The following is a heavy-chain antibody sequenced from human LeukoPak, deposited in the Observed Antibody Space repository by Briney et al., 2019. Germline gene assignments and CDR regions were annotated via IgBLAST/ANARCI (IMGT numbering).Heavy chain of an antibody. D-gene: IGHD4-23*01. CDR1: GDSISSYY. CDR3: ATLTATVVGISAFDS. V-gene: IGHV4-4*08. J-gene: IGHJ3*02. CDR2: IYTSGST. Sequence: SETLSLTCTVSGDSISSYYCSWIRQPPGKGLEWIGYIYTSGSTSYNPSLKSRVTISVDTSKNQFSLKLSPVTAADTAGYYCATLTATVVGISAFDSWGQGTMVTVSS.